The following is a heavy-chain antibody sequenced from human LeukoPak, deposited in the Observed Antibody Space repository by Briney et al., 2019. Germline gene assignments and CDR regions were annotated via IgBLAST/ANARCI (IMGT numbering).Heavy chain of an antibody. V-gene: IGHV1-69*05. J-gene: IGHJ4*02. D-gene: IGHD4-17*01. CDR1: GGTFSSYG. Sequence: SVKVSCKASGGTFSSYGISWVRQAPGQGLEWMGRIIPIFGTANYAQKFQGRLAITTDESTSTAYMELSSLGSEDTAVYSCAREGDYGDYASDCWGQGTLVTVSS. CDR3: AREGDYGDYASDC. CDR2: IIPIFGTA.